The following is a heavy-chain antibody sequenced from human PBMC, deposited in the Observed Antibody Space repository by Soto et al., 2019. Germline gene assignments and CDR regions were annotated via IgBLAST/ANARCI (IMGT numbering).Heavy chain of an antibody. CDR1: GFTFSSYE. V-gene: IGHV3-48*03. CDR3: ARDQEGYSYGLIDY. Sequence: GGSLRLSCAACGFTFSSYEMTWVRQDPGKGLEWVSYISSSGSTIYYADSVKGRFTISRDNAKNSLYLQMNSLRAEDTAVYYCARDQEGYSYGLIDYWGQGTLVTVSS. CDR2: ISSSGSTI. J-gene: IGHJ4*02. D-gene: IGHD5-18*01.